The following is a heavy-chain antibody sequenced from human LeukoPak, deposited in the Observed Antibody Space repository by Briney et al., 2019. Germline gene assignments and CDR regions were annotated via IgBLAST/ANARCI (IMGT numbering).Heavy chain of an antibody. V-gene: IGHV1-8*03. CDR2: MNPNSGNT. J-gene: IGHJ2*01. Sequence: ASVKVSCKASGYTFTSYDINWVRQATGQGLEWMGWMNPNSGNTGYAQKFQGRVTTTRNTSISTAYMELSSLRSEDTAVYYCARADYGDSNGDWYFDLWGRGTLVTVSS. CDR3: ARADYGDSNGDWYFDL. D-gene: IGHD4-17*01. CDR1: GYTFTSYD.